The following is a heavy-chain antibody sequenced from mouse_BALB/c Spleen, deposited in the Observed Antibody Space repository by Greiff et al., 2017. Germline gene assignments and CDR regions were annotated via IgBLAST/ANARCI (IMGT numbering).Heavy chain of an antibody. V-gene: IGHV7-3*02. CDR3: ARDKDYGAWFAY. CDR2: IRNKANGYTT. J-gene: IGHJ3*01. Sequence: VQLKESGGGLVQPGGSLRLSCATSGFTFTDYYMSWVRQPPGKALEWLGFIRNKANGYTTEYSASVKGRFTISRDNSQSILYLQMNTLRAEDSATYYCARDKDYGAWFAYWGQGTLVTVSA. CDR1: GFTFTDYY. D-gene: IGHD2-4*01.